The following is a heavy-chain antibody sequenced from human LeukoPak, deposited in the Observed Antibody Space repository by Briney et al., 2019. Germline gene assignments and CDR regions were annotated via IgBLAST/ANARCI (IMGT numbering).Heavy chain of an antibody. Sequence: SETLSLTCAVYVEPFSNYFWSWIRQSPGKGLEWIGEINHSGSTNYNSSLTSRVTISVDTSKNQFSLNLRSMTAADTAIYYCERGLGQYDYWGQGTLVTVSS. J-gene: IGHJ4*02. CDR3: ERGLGQYDY. V-gene: IGHV4-34*01. D-gene: IGHD5-24*01. CDR2: INHSGST. CDR1: VEPFSNYF.